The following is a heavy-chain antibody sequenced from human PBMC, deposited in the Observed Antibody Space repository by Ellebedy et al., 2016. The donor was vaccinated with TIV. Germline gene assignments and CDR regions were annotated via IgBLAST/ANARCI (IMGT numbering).Heavy chain of an antibody. CDR1: GFTFSSYG. V-gene: IGHV3-30*18. D-gene: IGHD3-22*01. J-gene: IGHJ4*02. CDR2: ISYDGSNK. CDR3: AKDRGLITMIVVAPGY. Sequence: GESLKISCAASGFTFSSYGMHWVRQAPGEGLEWVAVISYDGSNKYYADSVKGRFTISRDNSKNTLYLQMNSLRAEDTAVYYCAKDRGLITMIVVAPGYWGQGTLVTVSS.